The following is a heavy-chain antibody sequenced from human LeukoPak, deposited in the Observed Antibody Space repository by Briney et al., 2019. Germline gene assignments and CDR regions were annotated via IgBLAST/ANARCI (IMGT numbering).Heavy chain of an antibody. Sequence: ASVKVSCKASGYTFTTYDITWVRQATGQGLEWMGWMNPNSGDTAYAQKFQGRVAMTRDTSISTAYMELSSLRSEDTAVYYCARDDSEREYLHDWGQGTLVTVSS. J-gene: IGHJ1*01. CDR3: ARDDSEREYLHD. CDR2: MNPNSGDT. V-gene: IGHV1-8*01. D-gene: IGHD3-22*01. CDR1: GYTFTTYD.